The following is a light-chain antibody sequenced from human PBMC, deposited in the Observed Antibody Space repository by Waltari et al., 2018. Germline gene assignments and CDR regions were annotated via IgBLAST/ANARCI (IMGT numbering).Light chain of an antibody. CDR1: KDIVSA. J-gene: IGKJ3*01. Sequence: AIQLTQSPSSLSASVGHRVTITCRASKDIVSALAWYQQKPGRAPKLLISDASTLETGGPSRFSGSGSGTDFTLSISSLQPEDFATYYCQQFINDPLTFGPGTTVDVK. CDR3: QQFINDPLT. V-gene: IGKV1D-13*01. CDR2: DAS.